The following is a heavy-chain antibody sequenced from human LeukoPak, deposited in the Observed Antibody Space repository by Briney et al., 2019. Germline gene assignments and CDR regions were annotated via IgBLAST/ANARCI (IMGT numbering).Heavy chain of an antibody. Sequence: GGSLRLSCAASGFTFSSYGMHWVRQAPGKGLEWVAFIRYDGSNKYYADPVKGRFTISRDNSKNTLYLQMNSLRAEDTAVYYCAKDIRAYCGGDCYFDYWGQGTLVTVSS. V-gene: IGHV3-30*02. CDR2: IRYDGSNK. CDR1: GFTFSSYG. D-gene: IGHD2-21*02. CDR3: AKDIRAYCGGDCYFDY. J-gene: IGHJ4*02.